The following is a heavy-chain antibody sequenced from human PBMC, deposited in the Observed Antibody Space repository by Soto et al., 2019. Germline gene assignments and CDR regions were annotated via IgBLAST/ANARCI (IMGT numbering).Heavy chain of an antibody. CDR3: ARTSSSGIDY. J-gene: IGHJ4*02. V-gene: IGHV4-59*08. CDR2: IYYSGST. CDR1: GGSISSYY. Sequence: SETLSLTCTVSGGSISSYYWSWIRQPPGKGLEWIGYIYYSGSTNYNPSLKSRVTISVDTSKNQFSLKLSSVTAADTAVYYCARTSSSGIDYWGQGTLVTVSS. D-gene: IGHD6-6*01.